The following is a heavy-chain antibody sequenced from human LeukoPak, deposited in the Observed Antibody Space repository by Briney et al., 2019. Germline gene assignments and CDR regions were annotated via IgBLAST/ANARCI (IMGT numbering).Heavy chain of an antibody. Sequence: ASVKVSCKASGYTFTGYYMHWVRQAPGQGLEWMGWINPNSGGTNYAQKFQGRVTMTRDTSISTACMELSRLRSDDTAVYYCARDLPEGSSGYALLSYESWGQGTLVTVSS. V-gene: IGHV1-2*02. CDR2: INPNSGGT. CDR1: GYTFTGYY. CDR3: ARDLPEGSSGYALLSYES. J-gene: IGHJ4*02. D-gene: IGHD3-22*01.